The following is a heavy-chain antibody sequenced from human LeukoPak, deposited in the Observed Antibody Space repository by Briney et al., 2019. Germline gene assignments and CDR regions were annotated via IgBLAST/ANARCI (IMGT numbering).Heavy chain of an antibody. CDR3: AREESDSSGYLN. CDR1: GFTVSSNY. V-gene: IGHV3-66*01. CDR2: IYRVGSA. J-gene: IGHJ4*02. D-gene: IGHD3-22*01. Sequence: GGSLRLSCAASGFTVSSNYMSWVRQAPGRGLEWVSIIYRVGSAYYADSVKGRFTISRDISKNTLYLQMNSLRAEDTAVYYCAREESDSSGYLNWGQGTLVTVSS.